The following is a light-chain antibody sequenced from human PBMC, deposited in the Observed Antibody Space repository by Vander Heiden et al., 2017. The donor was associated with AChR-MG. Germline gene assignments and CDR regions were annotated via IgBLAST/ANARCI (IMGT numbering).Light chain of an antibody. V-gene: IGLV2-14*01. CDR2: DVS. J-gene: IGLJ2*01. CDR3: SSYTSSSTQV. Sequence: QSALSQPSSVSWSPGQSLTISCTGTSSDVGGYNYVSWYQQHPGKAPKLMIYDVSNRPSGVSNRFSGSKSGNTASLTISGLQAEDEADYYCSSYTSSSTQVFGGGTKLTVL. CDR1: SSDVGGYNY.